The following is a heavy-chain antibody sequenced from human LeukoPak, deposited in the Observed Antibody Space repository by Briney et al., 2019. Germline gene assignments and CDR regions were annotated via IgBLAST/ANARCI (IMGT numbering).Heavy chain of an antibody. J-gene: IGHJ4*02. CDR1: GFAFGIYG. V-gene: IGHV3-33*01. D-gene: IGHD1-14*01. CDR3: VRDRNNNYFDY. Sequence: GGSLRLSCAASGFAFGIYGMRWVRQAPGKGLEWVAFIWSDGTKEFYADSVKGRFTISRDNSNDTVYLHMNSLKAEDTALYYCVRDRNNNYFDYWGQGTLLTVSS. CDR2: IWSDGTKE.